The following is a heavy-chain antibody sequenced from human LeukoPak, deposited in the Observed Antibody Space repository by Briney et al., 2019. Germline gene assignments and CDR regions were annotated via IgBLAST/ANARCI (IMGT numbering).Heavy chain of an antibody. D-gene: IGHD4-17*01. CDR2: ISFDESSE. CDR1: GFTFSGFG. V-gene: IGHV3-30*03. J-gene: IGHJ4*02. Sequence: GGSLRLSCAASGFTFSGFGMHWVRQAPGKGLEWVALISFDESSEYYADSVKGRFSISRDNSKNTLYLQMNSLRVEDTAVYYCARDYGDYLIEALFDYWGQGTLVTVSS. CDR3: ARDYGDYLIEALFDY.